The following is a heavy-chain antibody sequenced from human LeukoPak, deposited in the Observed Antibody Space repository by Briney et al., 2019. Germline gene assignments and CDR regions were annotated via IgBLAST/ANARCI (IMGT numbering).Heavy chain of an antibody. CDR3: ARGYSGRPNWFDP. Sequence: SVKVSCKASGGTFSSYAISWVRQAPGQGLEWMGRIIPILGIATYAQKFQGRVTMTRNTSISTAYMELSSLRSEDTAVYYCARGYSGRPNWFDPWGQGTLVTVSS. J-gene: IGHJ5*02. D-gene: IGHD1-26*01. CDR2: IIPILGIA. CDR1: GGTFSSYA. V-gene: IGHV1-69*04.